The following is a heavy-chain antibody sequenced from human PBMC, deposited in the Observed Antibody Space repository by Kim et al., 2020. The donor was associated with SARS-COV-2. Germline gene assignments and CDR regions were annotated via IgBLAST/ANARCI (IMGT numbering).Heavy chain of an antibody. CDR3: AKKKDIGNYLYYFDY. J-gene: IGHJ4*02. CDR1: GFTSTNYA. D-gene: IGHD2-15*01. Sequence: GGSLRLSCAASGFTSTNYAMNWVRQAPGKGLEWVSSVSTTGDSTYYADSVKGRFTISRDNSKNTLSLQMNSLRAEDTAIYYCAKKKDIGNYLYYFDYWGQGTLVTVSS. CDR2: VSTTGDST. V-gene: IGHV3-23*01.